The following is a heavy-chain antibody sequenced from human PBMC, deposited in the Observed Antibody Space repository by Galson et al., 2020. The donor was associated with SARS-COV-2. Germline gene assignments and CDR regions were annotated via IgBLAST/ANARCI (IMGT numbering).Heavy chain of an antibody. CDR2: ITTSGSST. V-gene: IGHV3-23*01. D-gene: IGHD2-15*01. J-gene: IGHJ5*02. CDR3: AKARVEAAVKWFDP. Sequence: GESLKISCAASGFTFSSYAMSWVRQAPGRGLEWVSTITTSGSSTYYADSVKGRFTISRDNSKNTLFLQVNSLRAEDTAVYYCAKARVEAAVKWFDPWGQGTLVTVSS. CDR1: GFTFSSYA.